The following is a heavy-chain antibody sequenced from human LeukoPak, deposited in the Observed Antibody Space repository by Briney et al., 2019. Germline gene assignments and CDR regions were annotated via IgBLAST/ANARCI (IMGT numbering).Heavy chain of an antibody. CDR1: RYTFSGYY. Sequence: ASVTVSCLASRYTFSGYYLHWVRLALAPGLEWIGRIKPDTGSTKHAEKFRGRVTMNRDTSISVAYMERTTLRSDDAAVYYCARDLRALGDYFDYWGQGTLVTVSS. J-gene: IGHJ4*02. CDR3: ARDLRALGDYFDY. CDR2: IKPDTGST. D-gene: IGHD7-27*01. V-gene: IGHV1-2*06.